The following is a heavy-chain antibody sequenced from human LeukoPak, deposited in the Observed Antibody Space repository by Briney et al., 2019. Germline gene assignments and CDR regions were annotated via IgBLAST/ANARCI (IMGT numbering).Heavy chain of an antibody. CDR2: IRYDGSNK. J-gene: IGHJ4*02. CDR1: GFTFSSYG. V-gene: IGHV3-30*02. CDR3: AKDQGPRDPFFLPDH. Sequence: PGGSLRLSCAASGFTFSSYGMHWVRQAPGKGLEGVAFIRYDGSNKYYADSVKGRFTISRDNSKNTLYLQMNSLRAEDTAVYYCAKDQGPRDPFFLPDHWGQGTLVTVSS. D-gene: IGHD2/OR15-2a*01.